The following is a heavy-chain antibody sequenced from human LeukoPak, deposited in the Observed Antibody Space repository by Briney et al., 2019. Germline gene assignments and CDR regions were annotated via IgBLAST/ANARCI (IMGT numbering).Heavy chain of an antibody. CDR1: GYSFTSYW. Sequence: GESLKISCKGSGYSFTSYWIGWVRPMPGKGLEWMGIIYPGDSDTRYSPSFQGQVTISADKSISTAYLQWSSLKASDTAMYYCARGIDDYGDSEYYFDYWGQGTLVTVSS. CDR3: ARGIDDYGDSEYYFDY. D-gene: IGHD4-17*01. CDR2: IYPGDSDT. V-gene: IGHV5-51*01. J-gene: IGHJ4*02.